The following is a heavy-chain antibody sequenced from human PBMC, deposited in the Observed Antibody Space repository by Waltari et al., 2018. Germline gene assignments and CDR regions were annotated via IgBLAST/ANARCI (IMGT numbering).Heavy chain of an antibody. CDR3: AKEQQLVTAYYFDC. D-gene: IGHD6-13*01. CDR1: GFTFDDYT. Sequence: EVQLVESGGVVVQPGGSLRLPCAASGFTFDDYTMHWVRQAPGKGLEWVSLISWDGGSTYYADSVKGRFTISRDNSKNSLYLQMNSLRTEDTALYYCAKEQQLVTAYYFDCWGQGTLVTVSS. V-gene: IGHV3-43*01. J-gene: IGHJ4*02. CDR2: ISWDGGST.